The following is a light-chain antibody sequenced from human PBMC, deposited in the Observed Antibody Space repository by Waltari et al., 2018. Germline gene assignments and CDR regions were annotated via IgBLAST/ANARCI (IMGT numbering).Light chain of an antibody. CDR2: AAS. J-gene: IGKJ1*01. Sequence: AIRMTQSPSSLSASTGDRVPITCRAGQGISSYLAWYQQKPGKAPKLLIYAASTLQSGVPSRFSGSGSGTDFTLTISCLQSEDFATYYCQQYYSYPWTFGQGTKVEIK. V-gene: IGKV1-8*01. CDR3: QQYYSYPWT. CDR1: QGISSY.